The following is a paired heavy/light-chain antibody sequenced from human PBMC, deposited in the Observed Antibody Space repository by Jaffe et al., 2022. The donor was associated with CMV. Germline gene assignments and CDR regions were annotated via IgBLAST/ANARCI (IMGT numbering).Light chain of an antibody. CDR3: LLYYGGGHV. Sequence: QTVVTQEPSLTVSPGGTVTLTCASSTGAVTSGHYANWFQQKPGQAPRALIHGTSKKHSWTPARFSGSLLGGKAALTLSGVQPEDEAEYYCLLYYGGGHVFGGGTKLTVL. J-gene: IGLJ3*02. CDR1: TGAVTSGHY. CDR2: GTS. V-gene: IGLV7-43*01.
Heavy chain of an antibody. CDR1: GFTFSTYW. V-gene: IGHV3-74*01. J-gene: IGHJ4*02. CDR2: INSDASTT. Sequence: EVQVVESGGGFVQPGGSLRLSCAASGFTFSTYWMHWVRQAPGKGLVWLSRINSDASTTSYADSVKGRVTISRDNAKNTLYLQMNSLRAEDTAVYYCLTGAVSTGVGDTVAAASGDDWGQGTLVTVSS. D-gene: IGHD6-13*01. CDR3: LTGAVSTGVGDTVAAASGDD.